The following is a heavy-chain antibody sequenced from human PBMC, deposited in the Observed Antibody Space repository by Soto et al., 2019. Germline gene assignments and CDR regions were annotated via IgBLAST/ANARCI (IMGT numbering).Heavy chain of an antibody. V-gene: IGHV3-23*01. J-gene: IGHJ5*02. Sequence: GGSLRLSCAASGFTFSSYAMSWVRQAPGKGLEWVSAISGSGGSTYYADSVKGRFTISRDNSKNTLYLQMNSLRAEDTAVYYCATASAHDYGDYNNWFDPWGQATLVTVSS. CDR1: GFTFSSYA. CDR3: ATASAHDYGDYNNWFDP. D-gene: IGHD4-17*01. CDR2: ISGSGGST.